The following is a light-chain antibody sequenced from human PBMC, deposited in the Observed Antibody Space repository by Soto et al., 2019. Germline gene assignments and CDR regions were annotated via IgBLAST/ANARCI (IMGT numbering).Light chain of an antibody. CDR2: GAS. CDR3: QQYNKWPLT. J-gene: IGKJ1*01. CDR1: QSISYY. V-gene: IGKV3-15*01. Sequence: EIVLTQSPSTLSLSPGERATLSCRASQSISYYLAWYQQTPGQAPRLLIYGASTRATGVPPTFSGSASGTEFTLTISSLQSEDFTVYYCQQYNKWPLTFAQGTKVDI.